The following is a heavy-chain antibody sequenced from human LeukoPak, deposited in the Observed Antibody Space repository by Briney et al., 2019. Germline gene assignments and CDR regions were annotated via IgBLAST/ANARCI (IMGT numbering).Heavy chain of an antibody. CDR1: GYSFTNYW. J-gene: IGHJ5*02. Sequence: GESPKISCKASGYSFTNYWIGWVRQMPGKGLEWMGVIYPGDSDTTYSPSFQGQVTISADKSISTAYLQWSSLKASDTAMYYCARQGGIVVVPADNWFDPWGQGTLVTVSS. CDR3: ARQGGIVVVPADNWFDP. D-gene: IGHD2-2*01. CDR2: IYPGDSDT. V-gene: IGHV5-51*01.